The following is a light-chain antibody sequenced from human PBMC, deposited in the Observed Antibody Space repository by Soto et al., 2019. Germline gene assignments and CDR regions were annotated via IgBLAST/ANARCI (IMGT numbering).Light chain of an antibody. CDR2: YVS. V-gene: IGKV2-30*02. J-gene: IGKJ2*01. CDR3: MQGTHWPRT. Sequence: DVVLTQSPLSLTVTLGHPASISCRSSQSLVHGDGYTYFNWFHQRPGHSPRRLIYYVSELDSGVPDRFSGSGSGTDFTLKISRVEAEDVVVYYCMQGTHWPRTFGQGTKLEIK. CDR1: QSLVHGDGYTY.